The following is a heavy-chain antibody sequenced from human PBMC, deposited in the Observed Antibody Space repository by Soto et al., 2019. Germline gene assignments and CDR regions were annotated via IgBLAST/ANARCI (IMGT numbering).Heavy chain of an antibody. CDR3: ARGGGILTGYRIDY. CDR1: GYTFTSYD. V-gene: IGHV1-8*01. Sequence: QVQLVQSGAEVKKPGASVKVSCKASGYTFTSYDINWVRQATGQGLEWMGWMNPNSGNTGYAQKFQGRVTMTRNTSRSTAYMEMGSLRSADTAVYYCARGGGILTGYRIDYWGQGTLVTVSS. CDR2: MNPNSGNT. D-gene: IGHD3-9*01. J-gene: IGHJ4*02.